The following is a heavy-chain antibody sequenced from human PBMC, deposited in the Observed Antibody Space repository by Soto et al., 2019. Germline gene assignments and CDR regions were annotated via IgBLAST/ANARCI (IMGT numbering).Heavy chain of an antibody. CDR2: IHHSGNT. V-gene: IGHV4-30-2*01. D-gene: IGHD2-15*01. CDR1: GGSISSDTYS. CDR3: ARTMLLGWFDP. Sequence: QLQLQESGSGLVKPSQTLSLTCAVSGGSISSDTYSWSWIRQPPGKGLEWVGYIHHSGNTYFNPSLKSRVTISVDRSKNQLSLKLTSVTAADTAVYYCARTMLLGWFDPWGQGTLVTVSP. J-gene: IGHJ5*02.